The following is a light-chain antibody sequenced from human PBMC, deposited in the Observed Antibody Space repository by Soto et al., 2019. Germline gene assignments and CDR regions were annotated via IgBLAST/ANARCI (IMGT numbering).Light chain of an antibody. CDR2: GAS. J-gene: IGKJ3*01. CDR3: QQYGNSPKFT. V-gene: IGKV3-20*01. CDR1: ETVDSTY. Sequence: EIVLTQSPGTLSLSPGERATLSCRASETVDSTYLAWYQQRPGQTPRLLIYGASIRATGIPDRFGGSGYETDFTLTISRPEPEDSAVYYCQQYGNSPKFTFGPGSKVEIK.